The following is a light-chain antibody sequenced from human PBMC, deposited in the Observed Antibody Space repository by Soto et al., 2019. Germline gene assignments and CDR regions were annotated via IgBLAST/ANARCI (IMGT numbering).Light chain of an antibody. CDR2: YDS. V-gene: IGLV3-21*04. CDR3: QVWDSSSDQHVV. J-gene: IGLJ2*01. Sequence: SYELTQPPSVSVAPGKTARITCGGNNIGSKSVHWYQQKPCQAPVLVIYYDSDRPSGIPERFSGSNSGNTATLTISRVEAGDEADYYCQVWDSSSDQHVVFGGGTKLTVL. CDR1: NIGSKS.